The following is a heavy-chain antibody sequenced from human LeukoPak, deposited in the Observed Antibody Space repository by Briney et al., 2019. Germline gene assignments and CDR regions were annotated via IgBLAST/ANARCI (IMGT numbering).Heavy chain of an antibody. V-gene: IGHV3-49*04. CDR2: IRSKAYGGTT. CDR1: GFTFGDYA. Sequence: GGSLRLSCTASGFTFGDYAMSWVRQAPGKGLEWVGFIRSKAYGGTTEYAASVKGRFTISRDDSKSIAYLQMNSLKTEDTAVYYCTSRWELLVWGQGTLVTVSS. D-gene: IGHD1-26*01. J-gene: IGHJ4*02. CDR3: TSRWELLV.